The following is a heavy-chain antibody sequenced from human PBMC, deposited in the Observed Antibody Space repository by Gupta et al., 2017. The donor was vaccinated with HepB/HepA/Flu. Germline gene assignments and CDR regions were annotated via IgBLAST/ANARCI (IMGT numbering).Heavy chain of an antibody. J-gene: IGHJ5*02. CDR3: ARDSKYSSGYPSNWFDP. V-gene: IGHV3-33*01. CDR2: IWYDGSNK. D-gene: IGHD6-19*01. CDR1: GFTLSSYG. Sequence: QVQLVESGGGVVQPGRSLRLSCAASGFTLSSYGMHWVRQAPGKGLEWVAVIWYDGSNKYYADSVKGRFTISRDNSKNTLYLQMNSLRAEDTAVYYCARDSKYSSGYPSNWFDPWGQGTLVTVSS.